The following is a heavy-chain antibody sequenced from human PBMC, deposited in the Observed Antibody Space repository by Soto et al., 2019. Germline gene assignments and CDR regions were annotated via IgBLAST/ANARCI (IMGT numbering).Heavy chain of an antibody. CDR2: IYHSGST. D-gene: IGHD3-22*01. CDR1: GGSISSGGYS. Sequence: SETVSLTCAVSGGSISSGGYSWSWIRQPPGKGLEWIGYIYHSGSTHYNPSLKSRVTISVDRSKNQFSLKLSSVTAADTAVYYCAREDDSSGYSIDYWGQGTLVTVSS. CDR3: AREDDSSGYSIDY. V-gene: IGHV4-30-2*01. J-gene: IGHJ4*02.